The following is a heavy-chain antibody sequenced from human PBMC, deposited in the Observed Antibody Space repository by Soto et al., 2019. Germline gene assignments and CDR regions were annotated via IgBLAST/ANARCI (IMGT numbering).Heavy chain of an antibody. CDR2: ISAYNGNT. D-gene: IGHD3-9*01. Sequence: QVQLVQSGAEVKKPGASVKVSCKASGYTFTSYGISWVRQAPGQGLEWMGWISAYNGNTNYAQTLQGRVTMTTDTATSAAYMELRSLRSDDTAVYYCARDSYFDILTGAYYYYGMDVWGQGTTVTVSS. CDR3: ARDSYFDILTGAYYYYGMDV. CDR1: GYTFTSYG. V-gene: IGHV1-18*01. J-gene: IGHJ6*02.